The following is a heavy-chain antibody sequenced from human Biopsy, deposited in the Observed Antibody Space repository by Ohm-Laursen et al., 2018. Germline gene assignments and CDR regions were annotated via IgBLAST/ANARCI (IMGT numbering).Heavy chain of an antibody. D-gene: IGHD2-2*01. V-gene: IGHV3-21*01. J-gene: IGHJ6*02. CDR3: ARESALKWYQSPSYFNGMDV. CDR2: ISSRSSDI. Sequence: SLRLSCAASGLIFSTYTMNWVRQAPGEGLEWVSSISSRSSDIYYADSVKGRFTISRDNAKNSLFLHMNSLRAEDTAVYYCARESALKWYQSPSYFNGMDVWGQGTTVTVSS. CDR1: GLIFSTYT.